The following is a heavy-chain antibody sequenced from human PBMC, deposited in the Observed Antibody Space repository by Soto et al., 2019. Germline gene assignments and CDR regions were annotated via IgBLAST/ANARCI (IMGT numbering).Heavy chain of an antibody. Sequence: QVQLQESGPGLVKPSQTLSLTCTVSGGSISSGGYYWSWIRQHPGKGLEWIGYIYYSGSTYYNPSLKRRVTIAVDRSKNQFSLTLSSVTAADTAVYYCARGRTSSPTPGDYWGQGTLVTVSS. J-gene: IGHJ4*02. CDR3: ARGRTSSPTPGDY. CDR1: GGSISSGGYY. CDR2: IYYSGST. V-gene: IGHV4-31*03. D-gene: IGHD2-2*01.